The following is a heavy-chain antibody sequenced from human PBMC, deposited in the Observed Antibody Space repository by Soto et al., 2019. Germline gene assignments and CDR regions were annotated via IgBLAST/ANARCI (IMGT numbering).Heavy chain of an antibody. Sequence: SETLSLTCAVYGGSFSGYYWSWIRQPPGKGLEWIGEINHSGSTIYNPSLKSRVTISVDTSKNQFSLKLSSVTAADTAVYYCARGGGALDYWGQGTLVTVSS. CDR2: INHSGST. J-gene: IGHJ4*02. CDR3: ARGGGALDY. D-gene: IGHD3-10*01. V-gene: IGHV4-34*01. CDR1: GGSFSGYY.